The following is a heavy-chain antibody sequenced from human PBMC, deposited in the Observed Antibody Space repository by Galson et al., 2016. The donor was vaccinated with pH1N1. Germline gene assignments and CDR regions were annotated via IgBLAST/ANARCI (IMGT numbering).Heavy chain of an antibody. V-gene: IGHV3-48*03. CDR2: IGSSGTTI. CDR3: ARVDMILAEEYGMDV. Sequence: SLRLSCAASGFTFSSYEMNWVRQAPGKGLEWVSYIGSSGTTIYYADSVNGRFTISRDNAKNSLYLQMNSLRAGDTAVYYCARVDMILAEEYGMDVWGQGTTVTVSS. CDR1: GFTFSSYE. J-gene: IGHJ6*02. D-gene: IGHD3-22*01.